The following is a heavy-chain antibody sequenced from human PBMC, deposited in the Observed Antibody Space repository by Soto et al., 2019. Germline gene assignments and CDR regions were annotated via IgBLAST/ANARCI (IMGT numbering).Heavy chain of an antibody. CDR1: GYSFTSYW. V-gene: IGHV5-51*01. J-gene: IGHJ6*02. D-gene: IGHD3-10*01. Sequence: GESLKISCKGSGYSFTSYWIGWVRQMPGKGLEWMGIIYPGDSDTRYSPSFQGQVTISADKSISTAYLQWSSLKASDTAMYYCARRYYGSGTEWSYYGMDVWGQGTTVTVS. CDR3: ARRYYGSGTEWSYYGMDV. CDR2: IYPGDSDT.